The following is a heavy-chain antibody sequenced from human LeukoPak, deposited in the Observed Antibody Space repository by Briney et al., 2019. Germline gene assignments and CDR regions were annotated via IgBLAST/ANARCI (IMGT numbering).Heavy chain of an antibody. V-gene: IGHV3-30*04. J-gene: IGHJ5*02. CDR1: EFTFTNYA. Sequence: PGGSLRLSCAASEFTFTNYAMHWVRQAPGRGLEWVAVISYDGSNKYYADSVKGRFTISRDNSRNTLFLQMNSLRVEDTALYYCARAYGSSGYFQLPIDLWGQGTLVTVSS. CDR2: ISYDGSNK. D-gene: IGHD3-22*01. CDR3: ARAYGSSGYFQLPIDL.